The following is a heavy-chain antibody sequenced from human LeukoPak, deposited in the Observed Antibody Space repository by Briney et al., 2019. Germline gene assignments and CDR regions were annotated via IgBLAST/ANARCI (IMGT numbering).Heavy chain of an antibody. Sequence: KLGGSLRLSCAASGFPFSTYSMNWVRQAPGKGLEGVSSISSSSGYIHYADSVKGRFTISRDNAKNSLYLQMNSLRDTDTAVYYCARGKVGYSYFDYWGQGTLVTVSS. V-gene: IGHV3-21*01. CDR1: GFPFSTYS. CDR2: ISSSSGYI. D-gene: IGHD5-18*01. J-gene: IGHJ4*02. CDR3: ARGKVGYSYFDY.